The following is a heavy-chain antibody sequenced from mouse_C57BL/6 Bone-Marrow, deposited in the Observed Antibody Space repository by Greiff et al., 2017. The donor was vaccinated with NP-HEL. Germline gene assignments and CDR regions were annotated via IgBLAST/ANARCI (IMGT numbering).Heavy chain of an antibody. J-gene: IGHJ4*01. CDR2: IYPGSGST. D-gene: IGHD1-1*01. Sequence: QVQLQQPGAELVKPGASVKMSCKASGYTFTSYWITWVKQRPGQGLEWIGDIYPGSGSTNYNEKFKSKATLTVDTSSSTAYMQLSSLTSEDSAVYYCAREGGKLTTVVEDAMDYWGQGTSVTVSS. CDR3: AREGGKLTTVVEDAMDY. V-gene: IGHV1-55*01. CDR1: GYTFTSYW.